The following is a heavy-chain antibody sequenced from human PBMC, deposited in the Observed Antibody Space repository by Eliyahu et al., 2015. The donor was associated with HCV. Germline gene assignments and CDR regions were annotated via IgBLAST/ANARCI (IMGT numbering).Heavy chain of an antibody. CDR1: GFXFXDXY. CDR3: XRVRTSSGYNLDY. J-gene: IGHJ4*02. Sequence: EVQLVESGGGLVQPGGSLRLSCAASGFXFXDXYMDWVRQGPGKGLEWVGRTRNKANSYTTEYAASVKGRFTISRDDSKNSLYLQMNSLKTEDTAVYYCXRVRTSSGYNLDYWGQGTLVTVSS. D-gene: IGHD3-22*01. CDR2: TRNKANSYTT. V-gene: IGHV3-72*01.